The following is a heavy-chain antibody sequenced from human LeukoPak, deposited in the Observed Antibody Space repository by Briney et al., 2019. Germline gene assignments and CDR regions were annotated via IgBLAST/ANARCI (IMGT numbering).Heavy chain of an antibody. CDR2: IYYSGST. CDR1: GGSFSGYY. CDR3: ARRGSGSHSWFDP. V-gene: IGHV4-59*01. Sequence: SETLSLTCAVYGGSFSGYYWSWIRQPPGKGLEWIGSIYYSGSTDYNPSLKSRVTISVDMSKNQSSLKLSSVTAADTAVYYCARRGSGSHSWFDPWGQGTLVTVSS. J-gene: IGHJ5*02. D-gene: IGHD3-10*01.